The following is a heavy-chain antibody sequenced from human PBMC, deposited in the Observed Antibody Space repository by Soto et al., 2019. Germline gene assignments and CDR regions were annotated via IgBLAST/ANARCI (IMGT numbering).Heavy chain of an antibody. D-gene: IGHD3-10*01. CDR2: ISYDGSNK. CDR3: AKARSTPNPIWFGDPPPNRDPFDP. CDR1: GFTFSSYG. J-gene: IGHJ5*02. Sequence: PGGSLRLSCAASGFTFSSYGMHWVRQAPGKGLEWVAVISYDGSNKYYADSVKGRFTISRDNSKNTLYLQMNSLRAEDTAVYYCAKARSTPNPIWFGDPPPNRDPFDPWGQGTLVTVPS. V-gene: IGHV3-30*18.